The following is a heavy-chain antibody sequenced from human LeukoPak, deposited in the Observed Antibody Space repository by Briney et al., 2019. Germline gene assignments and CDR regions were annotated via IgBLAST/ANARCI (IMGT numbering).Heavy chain of an antibody. CDR3: ARGRTSSWYFDY. D-gene: IGHD6-13*01. Sequence: GGPLRLSCAASGFTFSAYYMNWVRHAPGKGLEWISCITSSSSNIYYADSVKGRLTISSDNAKNSVYLQMSSLRDEDTAVYYCARGRTSSWYFDYWGRGTLVTVSS. CDR1: GFTFSAYY. J-gene: IGHJ4*01. V-gene: IGHV3-48*02. CDR2: ITSSSSNI.